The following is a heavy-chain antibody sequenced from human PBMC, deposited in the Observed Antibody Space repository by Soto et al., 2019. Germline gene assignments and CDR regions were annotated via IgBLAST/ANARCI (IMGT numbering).Heavy chain of an antibody. CDR1: GGTFRNYP. V-gene: IGHV1-69*02. CDR3: ARGPLVVINYFES. CDR2: IFPLTDIP. J-gene: IGHJ4*02. Sequence: QVQRVQSGTEVKKPGSSVKVSCKASGGTFRNYPINWVRQAPGQGLEWMGSIFPLTDIPDYAQNFQARLTISTDKTTSTAYMELSSLTSEDTAMYFCARGPLVVINYFESWDQGTLVTVSS.